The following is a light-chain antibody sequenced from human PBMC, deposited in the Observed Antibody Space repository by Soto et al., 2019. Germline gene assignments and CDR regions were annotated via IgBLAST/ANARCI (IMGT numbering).Light chain of an antibody. V-gene: IGKV3-20*01. Sequence: EIVLTQSPGTLSLSAGERATLSCRASQCVISTFSAWYQQKHGQAPRLRIYGASNRATGIPDRFSDSGSGTDFTLTISRLEPENFAVYCCQQYQSSPPTFTFGQGTKLEI. J-gene: IGKJ2*01. CDR2: GAS. CDR1: QCVISTF. CDR3: QQYQSSPPTFT.